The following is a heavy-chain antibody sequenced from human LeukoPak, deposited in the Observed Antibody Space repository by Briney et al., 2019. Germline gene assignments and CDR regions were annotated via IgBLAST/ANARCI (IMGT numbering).Heavy chain of an antibody. D-gene: IGHD6-13*01. CDR1: GGSISSYY. Sequence: SETLSLTCTVSGGSISSYYWSWIRQPAGEGLEWIGRIYTSGSTNYNPSLKSRVTMSVDTSKNQFSLKLSSVTAADTAVYYCASEAAAGTLGYWGQGTLVTVSS. V-gene: IGHV4-4*07. J-gene: IGHJ4*02. CDR3: ASEAAAGTLGY. CDR2: IYTSGST.